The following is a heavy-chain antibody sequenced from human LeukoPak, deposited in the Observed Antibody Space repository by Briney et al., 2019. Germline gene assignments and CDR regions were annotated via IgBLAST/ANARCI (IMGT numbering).Heavy chain of an antibody. CDR2: ISSNGGST. V-gene: IGHV3-64*01. Sequence: GGSLRLSCAASGFTFSSYAMHWVRQAPGKGLEYVSAISSNGGSTYYANSVKGRFTISRDNSKNTLYLQMGSLRAEDMVVHYCARVRTDLYYYDSSGYSYYFDYWGQGTLVTVSS. D-gene: IGHD3-22*01. J-gene: IGHJ4*02. CDR3: ARVRTDLYYYDSSGYSYYFDY. CDR1: GFTFSSYA.